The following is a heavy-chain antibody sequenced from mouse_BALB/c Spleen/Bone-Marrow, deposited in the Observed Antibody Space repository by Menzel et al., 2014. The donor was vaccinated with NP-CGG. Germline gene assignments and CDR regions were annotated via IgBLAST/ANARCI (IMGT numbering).Heavy chain of an antibody. CDR1: GFSFSRYW. V-gene: IGHV6-6*02. Sequence: EVKLMESGGGLVQPGGSMKLSCVASGFSFSRYWMSWVRQSPEKGLGWVAEIRLKSDNYTTHYAESVKGKFTISRDDSKSRLYLQMNSLRAEDTGVYYCVTTPDYWGQGTTLTVSS. D-gene: IGHD2-3*01. CDR2: IRLKSDNYTT. CDR3: VTTPDY. J-gene: IGHJ2*01.